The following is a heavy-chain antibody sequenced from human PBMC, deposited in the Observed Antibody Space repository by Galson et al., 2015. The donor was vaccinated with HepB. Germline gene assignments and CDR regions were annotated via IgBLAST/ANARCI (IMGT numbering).Heavy chain of an antibody. Sequence: SVKVSCKASGYTFTSYGISWVRQAPGQGLEWMGWISAYNGNTNYAQTLQGRVTMTTDTSTSTAYMELRSLRSDDTAVYYCARDWSDFGVVIPFDYWGQGTLVTVSS. V-gene: IGHV1-18*01. CDR3: ARDWSDFGVVIPFDY. CDR1: GYTFTSYG. J-gene: IGHJ4*02. D-gene: IGHD3-3*01. CDR2: ISAYNGNT.